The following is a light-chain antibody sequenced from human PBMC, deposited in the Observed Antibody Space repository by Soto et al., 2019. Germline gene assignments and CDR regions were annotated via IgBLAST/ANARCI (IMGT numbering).Light chain of an antibody. CDR2: AAS. CDR3: QQGYSTPWT. Sequence: DIRMTQSASYLSVSFGDSVTIPWKASQSIGTYLHWYQQKPGKAPKLLIYAASNLQSGVPSRFSGSGSGTDFTLTMNSLQTEDFATYYCQQGYSTPWTFGQGTKVDIK. CDR1: QSIGTY. J-gene: IGKJ1*01. V-gene: IGKV1-39*01.